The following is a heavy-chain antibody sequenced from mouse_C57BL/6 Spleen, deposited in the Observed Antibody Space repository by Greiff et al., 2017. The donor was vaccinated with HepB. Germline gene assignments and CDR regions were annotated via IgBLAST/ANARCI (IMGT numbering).Heavy chain of an antibody. V-gene: IGHV1-52*01. CDR3: ARTAYDYGVPMDY. D-gene: IGHD2-4*01. CDR1: GYTFTSYW. J-gene: IGHJ4*01. Sequence: VQLQQPGAELVRPGSSVKLSCKASGYTFTSYWMHWVKQRPIQGLEWIGNIDPSDSETHYNQKFKDKATLTVDKSSSTAYMQLSSLTSEDSAVYYCARTAYDYGVPMDYWGQGTSVTVSS. CDR2: IDPSDSET.